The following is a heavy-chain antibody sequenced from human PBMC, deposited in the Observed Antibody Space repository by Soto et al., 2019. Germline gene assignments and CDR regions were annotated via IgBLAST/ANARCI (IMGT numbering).Heavy chain of an antibody. CDR1: GGSISSSSYY. Sequence: SETLSLTCTVSGGSISSSSYYWGWIRQPPGKGLEWIGSIYYSGSTYYNPSLKSRVTISVDTSKNQFSLKLSSVTAADTAVYYCNMRHWNYEDDYYYHYGMDVWGQGTTVTVSS. D-gene: IGHD1-7*01. CDR2: IYYSGST. CDR3: NMRHWNYEDDYYYHYGMDV. V-gene: IGHV4-39*01. J-gene: IGHJ6*02.